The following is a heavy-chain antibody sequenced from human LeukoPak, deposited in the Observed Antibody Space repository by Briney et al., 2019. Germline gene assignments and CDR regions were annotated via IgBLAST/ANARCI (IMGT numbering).Heavy chain of an antibody. CDR2: IIPILGIA. CDR1: GGTFSSYA. J-gene: IGHJ3*02. V-gene: IGHV1-69*04. Sequence: ASVKVSCKASGGTFSSYAISWVRQAPGQGLEWMGRIIPILGIANYAQKFQGRVTITADKSTSTAYMELSSLRSEVTAVYYCAREGRLFGDAFDIWGQGTMVTVSS. D-gene: IGHD3-22*01. CDR3: AREGRLFGDAFDI.